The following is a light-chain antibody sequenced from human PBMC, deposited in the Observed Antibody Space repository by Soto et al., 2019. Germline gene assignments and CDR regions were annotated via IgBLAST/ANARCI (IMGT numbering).Light chain of an antibody. CDR3: QQRSNWWT. J-gene: IGKJ1*01. CDR2: DAS. V-gene: IGKV3-11*01. CDR1: QSVSSY. Sequence: NVLTQSLATLSLTTEERATLTCRASQSVSSYLAWYQQKPGQAPRLLIYDASNRATGIPARFSGSGSGTDFTLTISSLEPEDFAVYYCQQRSNWWTFGQGTKVDI.